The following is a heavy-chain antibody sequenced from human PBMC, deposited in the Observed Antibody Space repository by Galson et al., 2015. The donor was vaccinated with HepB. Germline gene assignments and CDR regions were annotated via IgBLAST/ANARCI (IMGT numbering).Heavy chain of an antibody. V-gene: IGHV3-30*03. Sequence: SCKASGFTFSSYYMHWVRQAPGKGLEWMAVISPSGSNTYYAHKVKGRFTMSRDKSKNTVYLQMNSLRAEDTAVYYCARVRDRMGTDYWGQGTLVTVSS. D-gene: IGHD5-24*01. CDR2: ISPSGSNT. CDR1: GFTFSSYY. J-gene: IGHJ4*02. CDR3: ARVRDRMGTDY.